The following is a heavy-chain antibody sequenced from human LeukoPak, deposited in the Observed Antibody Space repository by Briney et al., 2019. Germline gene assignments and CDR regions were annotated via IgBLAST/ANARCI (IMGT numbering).Heavy chain of an antibody. CDR2: ISYDGSNK. V-gene: IGHV3-30-3*01. J-gene: IGHJ4*02. D-gene: IGHD2-2*01. Sequence: PGGSLRLSCAASGFTFSSYAMHWVRQAPGKGLEWVAVISYDGSNKYYADSVKGRFTISRDNSKNTLYLQMNSLRAEDTAVYYCARDLKVVPAARVGFDYWGQGTLVTVSS. CDR1: GFTFSSYA. CDR3: ARDLKVVPAARVGFDY.